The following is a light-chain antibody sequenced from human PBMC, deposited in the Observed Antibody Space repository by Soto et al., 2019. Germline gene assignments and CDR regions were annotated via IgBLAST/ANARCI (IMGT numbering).Light chain of an antibody. Sequence: EIVMTQSPATLAGSPVETVTLSCRASQSLSGNLAWYQQKPGQAPRLLIFRASTRATGVPARFSGSGSGTEFTLTISSLQSEDFAVYYCQQYNNWPPWTFGQGTKVDIK. CDR2: RAS. J-gene: IGKJ1*01. CDR3: QQYNNWPPWT. V-gene: IGKV3-15*01. CDR1: QSLSGN.